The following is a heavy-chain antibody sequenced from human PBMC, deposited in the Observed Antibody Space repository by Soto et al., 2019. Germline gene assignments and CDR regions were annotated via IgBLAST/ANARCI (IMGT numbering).Heavy chain of an antibody. CDR2: IWYDGSNK. CDR1: GFTFSSYG. J-gene: IGHJ6*03. Sequence: GGSLRLSCAASGFTFSSYGMHWVRQAPGKGLEWVAVIWYDGSNKYYADSVKGRFTISRDNSKNTLYLQMNSLRAEDTAVYYCARGRDYYYYYIDVWGKGTTVTVSS. V-gene: IGHV3-33*01. CDR3: ARGRDYYYYYIDV.